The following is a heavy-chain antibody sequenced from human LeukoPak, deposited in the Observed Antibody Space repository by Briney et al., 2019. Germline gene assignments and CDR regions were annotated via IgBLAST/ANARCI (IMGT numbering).Heavy chain of an antibody. J-gene: IGHJ4*02. V-gene: IGHV3-21*01. D-gene: IGHD3-22*01. Sequence: PGGSLRLSCAASGFTFSSYSMNWVRQAPGKGLEWVSSISSSSSYIYYADSVKGRFTISRDNAKNSLYLQMNSLRAEDTAVYYCAKSSLTRYDSSGPPDYWGQGTLVTVSS. CDR2: ISSSSSYI. CDR3: AKSSLTRYDSSGPPDY. CDR1: GFTFSSYS.